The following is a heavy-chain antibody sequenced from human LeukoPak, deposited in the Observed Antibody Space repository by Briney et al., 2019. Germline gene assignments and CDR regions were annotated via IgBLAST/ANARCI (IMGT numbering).Heavy chain of an antibody. CDR2: IKQDGSEK. D-gene: IGHD6-13*01. V-gene: IGHV3-7*01. CDR3: AREGAYIAAAGTDYYYYYMDV. J-gene: IGHJ6*03. Sequence: PGGSLRLSCAASGFTFSSYSMSWVRQAPGKGLEWVANIKQDGSEKYYVDSVKGRFTISRDNAKNSLYLQMNSLRAEDTAVYYCAREGAYIAAAGTDYYYYYMDVWGKGTTVTVSS. CDR1: GFTFSSYS.